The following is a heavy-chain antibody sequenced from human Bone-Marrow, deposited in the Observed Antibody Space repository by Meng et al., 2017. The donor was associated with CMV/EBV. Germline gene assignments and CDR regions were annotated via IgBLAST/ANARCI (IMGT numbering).Heavy chain of an antibody. CDR3: ARDGDRHAFDLVY. CDR1: GFTFRKYW. CDR2: IKENGREK. D-gene: IGHD7-27*01. V-gene: IGHV3-7*01. Sequence: ADSGFTFRKYWMAWVRQTPGKGLEWVANIKENGREKYYGDSVKGRFIISRDNAKSSVHLQMNSLRADDTAVYYCARDGDRHAFDLVYWGQGTLVTVSS. J-gene: IGHJ4*02.